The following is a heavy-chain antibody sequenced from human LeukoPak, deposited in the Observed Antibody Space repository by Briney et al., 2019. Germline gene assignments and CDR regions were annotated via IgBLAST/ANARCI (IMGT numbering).Heavy chain of an antibody. CDR2: IYYSGST. V-gene: IGHV4-39*01. D-gene: IGHD3-22*01. CDR3: ARIEVVTIDAFDL. Sequence: SETLSLTCTVSGGSISSSRYYWGCIRQPPGKGLEWIGNIYYSGSTYYNPSLNSRATISVDTSKNQFSLKLSSVTAADTAVYYCARIEVVTIDAFDLWGQGTMVTVSS. CDR1: GGSISSSRYY. J-gene: IGHJ3*01.